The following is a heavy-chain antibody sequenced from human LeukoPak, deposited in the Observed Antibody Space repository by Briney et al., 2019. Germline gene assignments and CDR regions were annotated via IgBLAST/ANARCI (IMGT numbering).Heavy chain of an antibody. J-gene: IGHJ4*02. CDR1: GGSFSGYY. CDR2: IYHSGST. CDR3: ARGGGGYFDY. Sequence: PSETLSLTCAVYGGSFSGYYWSWIRQPPGKGLEWIGYIYHSGSTYYNPSLKSRVTISVDRSKNQFSLKLSSVTAADTAVYYCARGGGGYFDYWGQGTLVTVSS. V-gene: IGHV4-34*01.